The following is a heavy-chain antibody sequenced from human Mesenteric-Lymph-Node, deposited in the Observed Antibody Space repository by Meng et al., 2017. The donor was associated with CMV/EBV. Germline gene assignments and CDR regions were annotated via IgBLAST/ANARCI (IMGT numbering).Heavy chain of an antibody. Sequence: GESLKISCGASGFTFSTYAMSWVRQAPGKGLEWVSAVSSGGGKTFYADSVKGRFTISRDDSKNTLYLQMNSLRADDTAIYYCAKDAIQYDSNYYYGAFDVWGQGTMVTVSS. CDR2: VSSGGGKT. CDR1: GFTFSTYA. J-gene: IGHJ3*01. D-gene: IGHD3-22*01. V-gene: IGHV3-23*01. CDR3: AKDAIQYDSNYYYGAFDV.